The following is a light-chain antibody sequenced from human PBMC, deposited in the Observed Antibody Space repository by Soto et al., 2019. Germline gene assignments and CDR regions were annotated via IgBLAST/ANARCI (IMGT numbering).Light chain of an antibody. CDR3: QQYVSSTGT. J-gene: IGKJ1*01. CDR2: GAS. CDR1: QSVSSSY. V-gene: IGKV3-20*01. Sequence: EIVLTQSPGTLSLSPGERATLSCRASQSVSSSYLAWYQQKPGQAPRLLIYGASSRATGIPDRFSGSGSGTDFNLTISRLEPEDFAVYYCQQYVSSTGTFGQGTKVEIK.